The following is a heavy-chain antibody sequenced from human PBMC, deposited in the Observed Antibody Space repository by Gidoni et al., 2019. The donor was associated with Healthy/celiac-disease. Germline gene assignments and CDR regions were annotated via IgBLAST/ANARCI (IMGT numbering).Heavy chain of an antibody. CDR1: GFSLSTRVVG. Sequence: QITLKESGPTLVKPTQTLALTWTFSGFSLSTRVVGEGWIRQPPGKALEWLALIYWTDDKRYSPSLKSTLTITKDPSTYHVVLTLTNMYPVDTATYFCAHSGHSIGWYGLFDPWGQVTLVTVSS. D-gene: IGHD6-19*01. J-gene: IGHJ5*02. V-gene: IGHV2-5*01. CDR2: IYWTDDK. CDR3: AHSGHSIGWYGLFDP.